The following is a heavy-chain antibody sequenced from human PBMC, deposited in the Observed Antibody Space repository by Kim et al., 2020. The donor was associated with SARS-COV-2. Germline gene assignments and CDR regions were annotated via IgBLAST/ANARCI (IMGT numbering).Heavy chain of an antibody. CDR2: FYYSGST. CDR1: GGSISGTDYY. D-gene: IGHD3-10*01. V-gene: IGHV4-39*01. J-gene: IGHJ3*01. Sequence: AETLSLTCTVSGGSISGTDYYWGWVRQPPGKGLDWFGTFYYSGSTHYNPSLQNRVSLSANTSKNQFSLRLTSVTAADTAVYYCVVVVVTPVRGVDDAFNFWGQGTMVSVSS. CDR3: VVVVVTPVRGVDDAFNF.